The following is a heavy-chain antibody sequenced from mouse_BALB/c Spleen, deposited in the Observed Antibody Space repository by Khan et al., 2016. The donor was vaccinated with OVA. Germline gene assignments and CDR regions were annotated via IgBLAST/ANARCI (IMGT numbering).Heavy chain of an antibody. Sequence: VQLKESGPELVKSGASVKVSCKGSGYSFTDYSLYWVKQSHEKSLEWIGSIDPNNGGTTYNQKFKDKATLTVDKSSSTAFMHLNSLTSEDSAVYYCARGRYGRFAFWGQGTLVTVSA. J-gene: IGHJ3*01. D-gene: IGHD1-1*01. CDR2: IDPNNGGT. CDR1: GYSFTDYS. V-gene: IGHV1S135*01. CDR3: ARGRYGRFAF.